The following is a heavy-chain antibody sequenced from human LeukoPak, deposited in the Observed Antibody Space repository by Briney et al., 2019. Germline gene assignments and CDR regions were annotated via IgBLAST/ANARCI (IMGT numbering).Heavy chain of an antibody. CDR1: GYTFTGYY. Sequence: ASVKVSCKAPGYTFTGYYMHWVRQAPGQGLEWMGWINPNNGGTNYAQKFQGRVTMTRDTSISTAYMELSRLRSDDTAVYYCAMSHDYYDSSGYYYFDYWGQGTLVTVSS. CDR2: INPNNGGT. V-gene: IGHV1-2*02. D-gene: IGHD3-22*01. J-gene: IGHJ4*02. CDR3: AMSHDYYDSSGYYYFDY.